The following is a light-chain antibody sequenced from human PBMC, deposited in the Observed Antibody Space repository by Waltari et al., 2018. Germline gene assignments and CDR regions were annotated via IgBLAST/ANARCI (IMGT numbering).Light chain of an antibody. CDR2: DAS. Sequence: DIVLTQSPATLSLSPGERTTPSCRASQSVTNYLAWYQHKPGQAPRLLIYDASNRATGIPARFSGSGSGTDFTLTISNLESEDSAVYYCQQRSRWPLTFGRGTKVEIK. V-gene: IGKV3-11*01. J-gene: IGKJ4*01. CDR1: QSVTNY. CDR3: QQRSRWPLT.